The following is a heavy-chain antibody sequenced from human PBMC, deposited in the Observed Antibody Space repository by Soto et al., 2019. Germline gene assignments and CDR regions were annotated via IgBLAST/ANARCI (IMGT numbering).Heavy chain of an antibody. Sequence: EVQLLESGGAPVQSGGSLRLSCVASGFTFENYAMSWVRQAPGKGLEWVSAIIGIGGTTYYTDSVKGRFTISRDNSKNTVYLQMNALRVEDAAEYFCAKDSWGIFGVPAGEYYAMDVWGQGTTVTVSS. J-gene: IGHJ6*02. CDR2: IIGIGGTT. D-gene: IGHD3-3*01. V-gene: IGHV3-23*01. CDR3: AKDSWGIFGVPAGEYYAMDV. CDR1: GFTFENYA.